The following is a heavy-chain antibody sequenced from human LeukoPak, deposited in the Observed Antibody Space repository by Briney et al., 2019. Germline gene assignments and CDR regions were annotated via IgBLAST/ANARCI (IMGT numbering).Heavy chain of an antibody. CDR2: IYPGDSDT. J-gene: IGHJ4*02. CDR1: GYSFTNYW. CDR3: ATYAAAGAFFNY. D-gene: IGHD6-13*01. Sequence: GESLKISCQGSGYSFTNYWVGWLRQLPGKGLEWMGVIYPGDSDTRNSPSFQGQVSISAGKSISTAYLQWNNLQDSDTAIYYCATYAAAGAFFNYRGQGTLVTDSS. V-gene: IGHV5-51*01.